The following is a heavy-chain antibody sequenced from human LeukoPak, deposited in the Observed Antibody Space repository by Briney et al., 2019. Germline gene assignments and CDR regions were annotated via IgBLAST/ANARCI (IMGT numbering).Heavy chain of an antibody. Sequence: GGSLRLPCAASGFTFDDYAMHWVRQAPGKGLEWVSGISWNSGSIGYADSVKGRFTISRDNAKNSLYLQMNSLRAEDTALYYCAKVYGSGSYGYYYGMDVWGQGTTVTVSS. J-gene: IGHJ6*02. CDR1: GFTFDDYA. CDR3: AKVYGSGSYGYYYGMDV. CDR2: ISWNSGSI. D-gene: IGHD3-10*01. V-gene: IGHV3-9*01.